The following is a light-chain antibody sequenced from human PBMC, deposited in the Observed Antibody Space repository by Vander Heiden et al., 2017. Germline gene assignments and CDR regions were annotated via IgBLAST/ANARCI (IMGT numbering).Light chain of an antibody. CDR2: GNN. V-gene: IGLV1-44*01. Sequence: QSVLTQPPSASGHPGQSVTISCSGSSSNVGSNTVNWYQQLPGTAPKLLIYGNNQRPSVVPDRFSGSKSGTSASLAISGLQSEDEADYYCAAWDDSLNGWVFGGGTKLTVL. J-gene: IGLJ3*02. CDR3: AAWDDSLNGWV. CDR1: SSNVGSNT.